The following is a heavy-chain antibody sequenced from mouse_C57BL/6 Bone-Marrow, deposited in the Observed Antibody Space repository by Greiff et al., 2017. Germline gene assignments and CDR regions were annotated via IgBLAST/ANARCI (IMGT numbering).Heavy chain of an antibody. Sequence: EVKLMESGGDLVKPGGSLKLSCAASGFTFSSYGMSLVRQTPDKRLEWVATISSGGSYTYYPDSVKGRFTISRDNAKNTLYLQMSSLKSEDTARYYCARRVTGTDFDYWGQGTTLTVSS. D-gene: IGHD4-1*01. CDR2: ISSGGSYT. CDR1: GFTFSSYG. CDR3: ARRVTGTDFDY. J-gene: IGHJ2*01. V-gene: IGHV5-6*02.